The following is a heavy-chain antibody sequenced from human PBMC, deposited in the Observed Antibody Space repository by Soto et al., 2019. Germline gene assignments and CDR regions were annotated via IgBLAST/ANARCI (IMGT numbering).Heavy chain of an antibody. CDR2: INAGNGNT. D-gene: IGHD5-18*01. Sequence: ASVKVSCKASGYTFTSYAMHWVRQAPGQRLEWMGWINAGNGNTKYSQKFQGRVTITRDTSASTAYMELSSLRSEGTAVYYCARTARPGTAMVNYWGQGTLVTVSS. J-gene: IGHJ4*02. CDR1: GYTFTSYA. CDR3: ARTARPGTAMVNY. V-gene: IGHV1-3*01.